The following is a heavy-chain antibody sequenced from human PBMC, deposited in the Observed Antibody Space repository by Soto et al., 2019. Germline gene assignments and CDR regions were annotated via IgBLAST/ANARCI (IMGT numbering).Heavy chain of an antibody. CDR1: GFTFGSYG. Sequence: PGGSLRLSCAASGFTFGSYGMHWVGQGPGKGLEWVAVISYDGSNKYYADSVKGRFTISRDNSKNTLYLQMNSLRAEDTAVYYCAKDDESLWYSSSSGQEFDPWGQGT. CDR2: ISYDGSNK. J-gene: IGHJ5*02. D-gene: IGHD6-6*01. V-gene: IGHV3-30*18. CDR3: AKDDESLWYSSSSGQEFDP.